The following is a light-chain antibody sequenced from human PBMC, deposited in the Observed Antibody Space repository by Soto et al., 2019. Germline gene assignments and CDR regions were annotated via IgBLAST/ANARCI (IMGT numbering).Light chain of an antibody. Sequence: QSVLTQPASVSGSPGQSITISCTGTSSDIGSYNLVSWYQQHPGKAPKVIIYEGSNRPSGVSNRFSASKSGNKASLTISGLQAEDEADYYCCSYAASSTFNWVFGGGTQLTVL. CDR2: EGS. CDR1: SSDIGSYNL. J-gene: IGLJ3*02. V-gene: IGLV2-23*03. CDR3: CSYAASSTFNWV.